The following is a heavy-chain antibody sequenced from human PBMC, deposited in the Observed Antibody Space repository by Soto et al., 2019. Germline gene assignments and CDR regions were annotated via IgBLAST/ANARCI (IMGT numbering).Heavy chain of an antibody. CDR3: ARDPCSGGSCYESYGMDV. V-gene: IGHV3-13*01. J-gene: IGHJ6*02. CDR2: IGTAGDT. Sequence: GGSLRLSCAASGFTLSSYDMHWVRQATGKGLEWVSAIGTAGDTYYPGSVKGRFTISRENAKNSLYLQMNSLRAEDTAVYYCARDPCSGGSCYESYGMDVWGQGTTVTVSS. D-gene: IGHD2-15*01. CDR1: GFTLSSYD.